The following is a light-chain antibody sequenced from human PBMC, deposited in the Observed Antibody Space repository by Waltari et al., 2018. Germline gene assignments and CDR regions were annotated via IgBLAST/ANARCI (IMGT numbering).Light chain of an antibody. V-gene: IGKV3-20*01. CDR1: RSVINY. Sequence: VLTQSPGTLSLSPGARATLSCRASRSVINYLAWYQQTPGRAPRLLIYHASTRATCIPDRFIGSGSGTDFSLTISRLEPDDFAVYYCQKYDSLPATFGQGTRVEIK. J-gene: IGKJ1*01. CDR2: HAS. CDR3: QKYDSLPAT.